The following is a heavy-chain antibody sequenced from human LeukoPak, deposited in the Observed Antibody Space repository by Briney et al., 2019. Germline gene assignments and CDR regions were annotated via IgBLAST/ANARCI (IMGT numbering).Heavy chain of an antibody. V-gene: IGHV4-59*01. CDR2: IYYSGST. CDR3: AREDCSGGSCYSDY. Sequence: PSETLSLTCTVSGGSISSYYWSWIRQPPGKGLEWIGYIYYSGSTNYNPSLKSRVTISVDTSKNQFSLKLSSVTAADTAVYYCAREDCSGGSCYSDYWGQGTLVTVSS. D-gene: IGHD2-15*01. CDR1: GGSISSYY. J-gene: IGHJ4*02.